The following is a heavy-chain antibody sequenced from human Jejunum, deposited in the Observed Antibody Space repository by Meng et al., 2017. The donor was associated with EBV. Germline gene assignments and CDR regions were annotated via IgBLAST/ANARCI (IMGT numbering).Heavy chain of an antibody. CDR2: ISVYRGNT. D-gene: IGHD5-24*01. Sequence: QVQLVQFGAKVKKPGASVKVSCKASGYDFINSGISWVRQAPGQGLEWMGWISVYRGNTNYAQRFQDRVTLTTNTSTSTVYMELRSLTSDDTAVYYCARDRSNSDYWGQGTLVTVSS. CDR1: GYDFINSG. J-gene: IGHJ4*02. CDR3: ARDRSNSDY. V-gene: IGHV1-18*04.